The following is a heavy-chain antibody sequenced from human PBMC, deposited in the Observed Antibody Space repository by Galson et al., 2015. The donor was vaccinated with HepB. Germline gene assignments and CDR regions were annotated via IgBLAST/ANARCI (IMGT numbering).Heavy chain of an antibody. CDR1: GFIFSSYD. CDR2: ISSTSSHR. Sequence: SLRLSCAASGFIFSSYDMIWVRQPPGKGLEWVSSISSTSSHRYYADSVRGRFTISRDNAKNSLYLQMNSLRDEDTAVYYCVRNPPMETGFDYWGLGALVTVSS. CDR3: VRNPPMETGFDY. V-gene: IGHV3-21*01. D-gene: IGHD1-14*01. J-gene: IGHJ4*02.